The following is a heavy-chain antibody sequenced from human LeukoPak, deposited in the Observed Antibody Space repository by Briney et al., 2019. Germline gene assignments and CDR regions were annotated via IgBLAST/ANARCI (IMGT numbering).Heavy chain of an antibody. V-gene: IGHV3-15*01. J-gene: IGHJ3*02. CDR3: TTGVGPDSSGYYGGDAFDI. CDR1: GITFSNAW. D-gene: IGHD3-22*01. Sequence: PGGSLRLSCAASGITFSNAWMSWVRQAPGKGLEWVGRIKSKTDGGTTDYAAPVKGRFTISRDDSKNTLYLQMNSLKTEDTAVYYCTTGVGPDSSGYYGGDAFDIWGQGTMVTVSS. CDR2: IKSKTDGGTT.